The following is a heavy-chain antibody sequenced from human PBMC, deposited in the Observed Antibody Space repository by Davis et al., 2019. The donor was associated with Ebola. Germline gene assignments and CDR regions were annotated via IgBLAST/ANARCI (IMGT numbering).Heavy chain of an antibody. J-gene: IGHJ4*02. CDR3: ARGTGTGFDY. CDR1: GFTFSSYS. V-gene: IGHV3-21*01. CDR2: ISSSSSYI. Sequence: GESLKISCAASGFTFSSYSMNWVRQAPGKGLEWVSSISSSSSYIYYADSVKGRFTISRDNAKNLLYLQMDNLRAEDTAVYYCARGTGTGFDYWGQGTLVTVSS. D-gene: IGHD1-14*01.